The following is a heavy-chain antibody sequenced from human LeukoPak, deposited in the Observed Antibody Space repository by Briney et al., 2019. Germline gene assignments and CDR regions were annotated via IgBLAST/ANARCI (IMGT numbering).Heavy chain of an antibody. V-gene: IGHV3-7*01. D-gene: IGHD2-21*01. Sequence: GGSLRLSCAASGFSISAYWMTWVRQAPGKGLEWVANINQDGSEKYSVDSVKGRFTISRDNAKNSLYLQMDSPRAEDTAVYYCARDLVVVGSYFYYGMDVWGQGTTVTVSS. J-gene: IGHJ6*02. CDR2: INQDGSEK. CDR1: GFSISAYW. CDR3: ARDLVVVGSYFYYGMDV.